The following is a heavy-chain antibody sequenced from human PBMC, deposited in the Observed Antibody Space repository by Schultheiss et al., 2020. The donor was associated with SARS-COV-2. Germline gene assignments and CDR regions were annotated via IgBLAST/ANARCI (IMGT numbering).Heavy chain of an antibody. J-gene: IGHJ4*02. CDR2: IYHSGST. Sequence: SETLSLTCAVSGGSISSGGYSWSWIRQPPGKGLEWIGYIYHSGSTNYNPSLKSRVTISVDKSKNQFSLKLSSVTAADTAVYYCARDSSSGWGRWGQGTLVTVSS. CDR3: ARDSSSGWGR. CDR1: GGSISSGGYS. V-gene: IGHV4-30-2*01. D-gene: IGHD6-19*01.